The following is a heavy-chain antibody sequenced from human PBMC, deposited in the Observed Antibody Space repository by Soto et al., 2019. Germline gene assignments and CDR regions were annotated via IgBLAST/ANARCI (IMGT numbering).Heavy chain of an antibody. D-gene: IGHD7-27*01. V-gene: IGHV4-59*01. Sequence: SETLSLTCTVSGGSISSYYWSWIRQPPGKGLEWIGYIYYSGSTNYNPSLKSRVTISVDTSKNQFSLKLSSVTAADTAVYYCARGANWGMGYGMDVCGQGTTVTVCS. CDR3: ARGANWGMGYGMDV. J-gene: IGHJ6*02. CDR2: IYYSGST. CDR1: GGSISSYY.